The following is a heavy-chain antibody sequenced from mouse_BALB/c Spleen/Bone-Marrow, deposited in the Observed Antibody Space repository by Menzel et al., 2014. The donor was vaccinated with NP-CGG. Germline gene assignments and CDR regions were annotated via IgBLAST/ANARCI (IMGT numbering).Heavy chain of an antibody. CDR3: ARLGDGYYDALDY. J-gene: IGHJ4*01. V-gene: IGHV1S135*01. Sequence: EVQLQQSGPELVKPGASVKVSRKASGYEFTDYNIYWVKQRHGKSLEWIGYIDLYNGGTSYNQKFKGKATLTVDKSSSTAYMHRNSLTSEDSAVYYCARLGDGYYDALDYWGQGTSVTVSS. D-gene: IGHD2-3*01. CDR2: IDLYNGGT. CDR1: GYEFTDYN.